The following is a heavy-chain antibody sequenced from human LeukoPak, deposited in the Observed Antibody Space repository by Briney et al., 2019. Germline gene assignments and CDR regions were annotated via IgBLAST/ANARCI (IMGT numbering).Heavy chain of an antibody. Sequence: PGGSLRLSCAASGFTFSSYSMNWVRQAPGKGLEWVSSISSSYIYYADSVKGRFTISRDNAKNSLYLQMNSLRAEDTAVYYCARDHCSGGGCRYYFDYWGQGTLVTVSS. D-gene: IGHD2-15*01. CDR1: GFTFSSYS. CDR3: ARDHCSGGGCRYYFDY. CDR2: ISSSYI. J-gene: IGHJ4*02. V-gene: IGHV3-21*01.